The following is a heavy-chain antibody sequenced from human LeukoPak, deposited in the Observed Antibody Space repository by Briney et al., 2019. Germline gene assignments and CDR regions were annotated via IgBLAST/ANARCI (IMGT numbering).Heavy chain of an antibody. CDR3: ARDPRGPTGYDAISRDTFDY. D-gene: IGHD1-14*01. V-gene: IGHV3-21*01. CDR2: ISSSSSYI. J-gene: IGHJ4*02. Sequence: GGSLRLSCAASGFTFSTYTINWVRQAPGKGLEWVSSISSSSSYIYYADSVKGRFTISRDNSKNTLYLQMNSLRAEDTAVYYCARDPRGPTGYDAISRDTFDYWGQGTLVTVSS. CDR1: GFTFSTYT.